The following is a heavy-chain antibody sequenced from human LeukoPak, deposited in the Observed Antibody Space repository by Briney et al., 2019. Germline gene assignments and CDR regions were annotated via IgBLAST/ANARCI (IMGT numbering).Heavy chain of an antibody. CDR3: ARELSIAAHFSTRDY. CDR2: ISSSSSYI. Sequence: GGSLRLSCAASGFTFSSYSMTWVRQAPGKGLEWVSSISSSSSYIYYADSVKGRFTISRDNAKNSLYLQMNSLRAEDTAVYYCARELSIAAHFSTRDYWGQGTLVTVSS. V-gene: IGHV3-21*01. J-gene: IGHJ4*02. CDR1: GFTFSSYS. D-gene: IGHD6-6*01.